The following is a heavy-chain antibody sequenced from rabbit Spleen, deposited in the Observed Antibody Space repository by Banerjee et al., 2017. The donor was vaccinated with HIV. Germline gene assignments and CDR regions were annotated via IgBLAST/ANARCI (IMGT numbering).Heavy chain of an antibody. Sequence: QSLEESGGDLVKPGASLTLTCKASGFDFSSSDYMCWVRQAPGKGLEWIACINTVTGKTVYASWAKGRFIMSRTSSTTVTLQMTSLTAADTATYFCARDLVAVIGWNFNLWGQGTLVTVS. V-gene: IGHV1S40*01. CDR3: ARDLVAVIGWNFNL. CDR2: INTVTGKT. D-gene: IGHD1-1*01. CDR1: GFDFSSSDY. J-gene: IGHJ4*01.